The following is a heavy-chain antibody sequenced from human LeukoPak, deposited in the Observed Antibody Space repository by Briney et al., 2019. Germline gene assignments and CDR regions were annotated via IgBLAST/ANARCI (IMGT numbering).Heavy chain of an antibody. D-gene: IGHD1-26*01. J-gene: IGHJ6*02. CDR1: GGTFSSYA. Sequence: SVKVSCKASGGTFSSYAISWVRQAPGQGLEWMGRMIPILGIANYAQKFQGRVTITADKSTSTAYMELSSLRSEDTAVYYCARDPVGSYPTRYYYYGMDVWGQGTTVTVSS. CDR3: ARDPVGSYPTRYYYYGMDV. V-gene: IGHV1-69*04. CDR2: MIPILGIA.